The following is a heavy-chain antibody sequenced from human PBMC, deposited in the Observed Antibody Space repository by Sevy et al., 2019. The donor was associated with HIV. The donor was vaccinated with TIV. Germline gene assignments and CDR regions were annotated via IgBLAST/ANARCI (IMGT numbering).Heavy chain of an antibody. Sequence: GGSLRLSCAASGFTFSSYWMHWVRQAPGKGLVWVSRINSDGSSTSYADSVKGRFTISRDNAKNTLYLQMNSLRAEDTAVYYRARQAPDLDYESSGYYYFLDYWGQGTLVTVSS. V-gene: IGHV3-74*01. CDR1: GFTFSSYW. CDR2: INSDGSST. D-gene: IGHD3-22*01. CDR3: ARQAPDLDYESSGYYYFLDY. J-gene: IGHJ4*02.